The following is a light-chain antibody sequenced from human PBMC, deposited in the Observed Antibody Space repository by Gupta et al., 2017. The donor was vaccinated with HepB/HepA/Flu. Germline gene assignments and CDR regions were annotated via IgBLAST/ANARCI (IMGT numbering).Light chain of an antibody. CDR2: TAS. CDR3: QQFNSYPIT. J-gene: IGKJ5*01. Sequence: DIQLTQSPSFLSASVGDRVTITCRASQDITSYLIWYQQKPGKAPNLLIYTASTLQGGVPSRFSGSGSGTEFTLTISSLQPEDFATYYCQQFNSYPITCGQGTRLDMK. V-gene: IGKV1-9*01. CDR1: QDITSY.